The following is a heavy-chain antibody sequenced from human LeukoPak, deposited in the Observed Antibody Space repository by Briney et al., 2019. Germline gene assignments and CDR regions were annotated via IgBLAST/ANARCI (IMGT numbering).Heavy chain of an antibody. CDR3: ARDGYSFGHDFDY. D-gene: IGHD5-18*01. Sequence: GGSLRLSCAASGFTFSSYWMHWVCHTPGKGLVWVSRIKGDGSSTSYADSVKGRFTISRDNAKNTLYLQMNSLRAEDTAVYYCARDGYSFGHDFDYWGQGTLVTVSS. J-gene: IGHJ4*02. CDR2: IKGDGSST. V-gene: IGHV3-74*01. CDR1: GFTFSSYW.